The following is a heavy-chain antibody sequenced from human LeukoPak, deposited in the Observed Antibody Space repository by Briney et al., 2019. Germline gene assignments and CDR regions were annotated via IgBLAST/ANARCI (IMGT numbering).Heavy chain of an antibody. J-gene: IGHJ4*02. CDR1: GFSLSTSGAG. CDR3: ARRQSIVGAIPFDY. CDR2: IYWNEDK. Sequence: SGPTLVKPTQTLTLTCTFSGFSLSTSGAGVGWIRQPPGKALEWLALIYWNEDKRYSPSLKSRLTITKDTSKNQVVLTMTNMDPVDTATYYCARRQSIVGAIPFDYWGQGTLVTVSS. D-gene: IGHD1-26*01. V-gene: IGHV2-5*01.